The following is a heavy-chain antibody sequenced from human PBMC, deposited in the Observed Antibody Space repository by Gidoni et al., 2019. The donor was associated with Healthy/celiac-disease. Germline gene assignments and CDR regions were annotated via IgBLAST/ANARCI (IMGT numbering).Heavy chain of an antibody. V-gene: IGHV3-30-3*01. CDR1: GFTFSSYA. CDR3: ARGGRSGYYYYYYGMDV. CDR2: ISYDGSNK. D-gene: IGHD1-26*01. J-gene: IGHJ6*02. Sequence: CPVSGFTFSSYAMHWVCQAPGKGLEWVAVISYDGSNKYSADSVKGRFTISRDNSKNTLYLQMNSLRAEDTAVYYCARGGRSGYYYYYYGMDVWGQGTTVTVSS.